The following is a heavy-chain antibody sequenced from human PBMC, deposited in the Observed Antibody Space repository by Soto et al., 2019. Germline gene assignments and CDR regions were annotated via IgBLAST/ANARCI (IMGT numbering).Heavy chain of an antibody. V-gene: IGHV1-69*12. CDR3: ARLWGIADHDS. Sequence: QVQLVQSGAEVKKPGSSVKVSCKSSGDIFKTYSVSWLRQAPGQGLEWMGGVIPILGKPMYAQKFQDRITLTADESTRTVFMELTSLIADDTAVYFSARLWGIADHDSWGQGTRVIVSS. D-gene: IGHD6-13*01. CDR2: VIPILGKP. CDR1: GDIFKTYS. J-gene: IGHJ5*01.